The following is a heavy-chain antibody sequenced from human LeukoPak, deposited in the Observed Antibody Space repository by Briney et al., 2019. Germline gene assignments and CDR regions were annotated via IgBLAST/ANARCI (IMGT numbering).Heavy chain of an antibody. CDR1: GFTFSSYS. CDR2: ISSSSSYI. D-gene: IGHD3-22*01. CDR3: ARAAYYYDSSGSLRLGAYDI. Sequence: GGSLRLSCAASGFTFSSYSMNWVRQAPGKGLEWVSSISSSSSYIYYADSVKGRFTISRDNAKNSLYLQMNSLRAEDTAVYYCARAAYYYDSSGSLRLGAYDIWGQGTMVTVSS. V-gene: IGHV3-21*01. J-gene: IGHJ3*02.